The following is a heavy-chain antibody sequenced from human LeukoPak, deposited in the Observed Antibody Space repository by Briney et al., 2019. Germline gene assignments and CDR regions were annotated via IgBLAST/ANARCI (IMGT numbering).Heavy chain of an antibody. CDR2: FIPIFGTA. D-gene: IGHD2/OR15-2a*01. CDR1: GGTFSSYT. CDR3: SRANSYYKYYMEV. Sequence: SVKVSCKASGGTFSSYTVTWVRQAPGQGLEWMGGFIPIFGTANYAQKFQGRVTITTDEDSTTASMELSSLTSEDTAVYYCSRANSYYKYYMEVWGKGTMVTVSS. J-gene: IGHJ6*03. V-gene: IGHV1-69*05.